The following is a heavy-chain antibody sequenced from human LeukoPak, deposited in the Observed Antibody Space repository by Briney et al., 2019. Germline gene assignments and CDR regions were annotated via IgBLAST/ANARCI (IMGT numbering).Heavy chain of an antibody. J-gene: IGHJ4*02. V-gene: IGHV3-7*01. CDR3: AKDRYSSGWYSDFDY. Sequence: GGSLRLSCAASGFTFSTYWMSWVRQAPGKGLEWVANIKQDGSEKFYVDSAKGRFTISRDNSKNTVYLQMNSLRAEDTAVYYCAKDRYSSGWYSDFDYWGQGTLVTVSS. CDR2: IKQDGSEK. CDR1: GFTFSTYW. D-gene: IGHD6-19*01.